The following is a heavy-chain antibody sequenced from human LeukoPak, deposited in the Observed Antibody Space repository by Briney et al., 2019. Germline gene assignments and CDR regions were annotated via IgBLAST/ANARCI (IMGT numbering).Heavy chain of an antibody. J-gene: IGHJ3*02. CDR2: IYYSGST. V-gene: IGHV4-59*08. D-gene: IGHD3-10*01. Sequence: SETLSLTCTVSGGSISSYYWSWIRQPPGKGLEWIGYIYYSGSTNYNPSLKSRVTISVDTSKNQFSLKLSSVTAADTAVYYCARHSNYYGSGSSLDAFDIWGQGTMVTVSS. CDR3: ARHSNYYGSGSSLDAFDI. CDR1: GGSISSYY.